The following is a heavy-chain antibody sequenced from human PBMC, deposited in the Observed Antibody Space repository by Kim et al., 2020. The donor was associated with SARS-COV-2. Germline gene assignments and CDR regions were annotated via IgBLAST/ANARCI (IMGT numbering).Heavy chain of an antibody. Sequence: GGSLRLSCAASGFTFSSYAMHWVRQAPGKGLEWVAVISYDGSNKYYADSVKGRFTISRDNSKNTLYLQMNSLRAEDTAVYYCARGQPAMVRGVLHYWGQGTLVTVSS. CDR2: ISYDGSNK. CDR3: ARGQPAMVRGVLHY. D-gene: IGHD3-10*01. J-gene: IGHJ4*02. V-gene: IGHV3-30*04. CDR1: GFTFSSYA.